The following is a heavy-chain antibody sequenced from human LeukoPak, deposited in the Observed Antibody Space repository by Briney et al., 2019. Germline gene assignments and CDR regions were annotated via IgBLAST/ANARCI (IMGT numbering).Heavy chain of an antibody. CDR3: ARDLSYGMDV. V-gene: IGHV3-30*03. Sequence: GKSLRLSCAASAFTFSTYGMHWVRQAPGKGLEWVALISSDGSHKYYADSVKGRFTISRDNSKNTLYLQMNSLRAEDTAVYYCARDLSYGMDVWGQGTTVTVSS. CDR1: AFTFSTYG. J-gene: IGHJ6*02. CDR2: ISSDGSHK.